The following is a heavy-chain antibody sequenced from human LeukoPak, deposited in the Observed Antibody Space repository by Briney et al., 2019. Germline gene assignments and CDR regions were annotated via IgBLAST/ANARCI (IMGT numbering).Heavy chain of an antibody. CDR1: GFTFSSYA. CDR2: ISGSGGST. V-gene: IGHV3-23*01. J-gene: IGHJ3*02. D-gene: IGHD1-26*01. CDR3: AFGGRSYGAFDI. Sequence: GGSLRLSCAASGFTFSSYAMSWVRQAPGKGLEWVSAISGSGGSTYYADSVKGRFTISRDNSKNTLYLQMNSLRAEDTAVYYCAFGGRSYGAFDIWGQGTMVTVSS.